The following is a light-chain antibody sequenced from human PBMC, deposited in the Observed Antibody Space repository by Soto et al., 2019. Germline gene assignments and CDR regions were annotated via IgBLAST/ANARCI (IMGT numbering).Light chain of an antibody. J-gene: IGKJ4*01. V-gene: IGKV1-33*01. CDR1: QDIRKY. CDR3: QQFDNLPLT. Sequence: DIQMTQSPSSLSASVGDRVTITCQASQDIRKYLNWYQQKPGRAPKLLIYDASNLEIGVPSRFSGSGSGTDFTFTISALQPEDFATYYCQQFDNLPLTFGGGTKVEIK. CDR2: DAS.